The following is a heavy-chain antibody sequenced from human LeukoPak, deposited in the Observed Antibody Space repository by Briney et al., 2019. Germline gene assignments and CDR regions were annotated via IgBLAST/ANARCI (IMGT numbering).Heavy chain of an antibody. CDR2: IIPILGIA. CDR1: GGTFSSYA. D-gene: IGHD4-17*01. J-gene: IGHJ6*02. CDR3: STTVTTRTYYYYYGMDV. V-gene: IGHV1-69*04. Sequence: GASVKVSCKASGGTFSSYAVSWVRQAPGQGLEWMGRIIPILGIANYAQKFQGRVTITADKSTSTAYMELGSLRSEDTAVYYCSTTVTTRTYYYYYGMDVWGQGITVTVSS.